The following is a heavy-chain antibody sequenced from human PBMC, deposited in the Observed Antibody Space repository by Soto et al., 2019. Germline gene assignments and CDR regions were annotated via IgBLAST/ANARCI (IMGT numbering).Heavy chain of an antibody. Sequence: QLQLQESGPGLVKPSETLSLTCSVSGDSISSSSYYWGWIRQPPGKALPGFGGFYFMGSTNYNPSLKSRVTISVDTSKNQFSLKLSSVTAADTAVYYCARAGSAAYYYYGMDVWGQGTTVTVSS. V-gene: IGHV4-39*01. CDR2: FYFMGST. CDR3: ARAGSAAYYYYGMDV. J-gene: IGHJ6*02. D-gene: IGHD3-16*01. CDR1: GDSISSSSYY.